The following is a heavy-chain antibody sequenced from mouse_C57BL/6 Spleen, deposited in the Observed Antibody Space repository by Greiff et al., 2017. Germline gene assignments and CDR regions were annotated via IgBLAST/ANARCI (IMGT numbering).Heavy chain of an antibody. J-gene: IGHJ1*03. CDR1: GYTFTSYW. V-gene: IGHV1-50*01. D-gene: IGHD1-1*01. Sequence: QVQLQQPGAELVKPGASVKLSCKASGYTFTSYWMQWVKQRPGQGLEWIGEIDPSDSYTNYNQKFKGKATLTVDTSSSTAYMQLSSLTSEDSAVYYCASLPSITTVVAGTNFDVWGTGTTVTVSS. CDR3: ASLPSITTVVAGTNFDV. CDR2: IDPSDSYT.